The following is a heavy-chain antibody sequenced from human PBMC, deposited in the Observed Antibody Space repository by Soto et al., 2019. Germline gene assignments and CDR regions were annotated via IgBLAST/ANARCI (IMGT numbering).Heavy chain of an antibody. Sequence: NPSETLSLTCTVSGGSISSGGYSWSWIRQPPGKGLEWIGYMYHSGSTYYNPSLKSRVTISIDRSKNQFSLKLSSVTAADTAVYYCDRVPDYWGQGILVTV. D-gene: IGHD2-2*01. CDR3: DRVPDY. CDR1: GGSISSGGYS. V-gene: IGHV4-30-2*01. CDR2: MYHSGST. J-gene: IGHJ4*02.